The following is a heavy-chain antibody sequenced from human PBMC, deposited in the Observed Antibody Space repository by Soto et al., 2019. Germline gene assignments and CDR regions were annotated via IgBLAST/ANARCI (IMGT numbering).Heavy chain of an antibody. CDR3: ARAPPGPAPRWGV. V-gene: IGHV4-30-2*01. CDR1: GGSISSGGYS. D-gene: IGHD3-16*01. Sequence: SETLSLTCAVSGGSISSGGYSWSWIRQTPGKGLEWIGYIYPTGKTYYNPSLENRVTISIDTSKNQFSLQLTSVTAADTAVYYCARAPPGPAPRWGVWGQGTTVTVSS. CDR2: IYPTGKT. J-gene: IGHJ6*02.